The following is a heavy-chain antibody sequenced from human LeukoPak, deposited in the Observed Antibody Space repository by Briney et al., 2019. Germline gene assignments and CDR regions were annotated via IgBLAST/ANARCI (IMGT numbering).Heavy chain of an antibody. V-gene: IGHV3-7*01. Sequence: GGSLRLACAASGFTFSSDWMSWVRQAPGKGLEWVANIKQDGSEKYYVDSVKGRFTISRDNAKTSLYLQMNSLRAEDTAVYCCARDVGTWFDPWGQGTLVTVSS. D-gene: IGHD6-13*01. J-gene: IGHJ5*02. CDR1: GFTFSSDW. CDR3: ARDVGTWFDP. CDR2: IKQDGSEK.